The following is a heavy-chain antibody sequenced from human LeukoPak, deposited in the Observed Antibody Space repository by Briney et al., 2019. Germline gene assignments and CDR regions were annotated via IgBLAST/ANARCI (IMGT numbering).Heavy chain of an antibody. Sequence: GASVKVSCKASGYTFSDYHTHWVRQAPRQGLEWMGLINPSGASPDYAQKFQGRVTLTRDTSPGTFYMELSSLRSEDTAVYYCARGDTNYYYGLDVWGQGTTVTVSS. J-gene: IGHJ6*02. CDR3: ARGDTNYYYGLDV. CDR2: INPSGASP. D-gene: IGHD5-18*01. V-gene: IGHV1-46*01. CDR1: GYTFSDYH.